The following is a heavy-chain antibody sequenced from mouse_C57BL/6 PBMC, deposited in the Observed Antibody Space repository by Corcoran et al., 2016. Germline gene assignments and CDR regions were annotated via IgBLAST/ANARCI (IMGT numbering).Heavy chain of an antibody. J-gene: IGHJ4*01. V-gene: IGHV1-26*01. CDR2: INPNNGGT. CDR3: ARSWGIIYAMDY. CDR1: GYTFTDYY. Sequence: EVQPQQSGPELVKPGASVKISCKASGYTFTDYYMNWVKQSHGKSLEWIGDINPNNGGTSYNQKFKGKATLTVDKSSSTAYMELRSLTSEDSAVYYCARSWGIIYAMDYGCQGSSVTVSS.